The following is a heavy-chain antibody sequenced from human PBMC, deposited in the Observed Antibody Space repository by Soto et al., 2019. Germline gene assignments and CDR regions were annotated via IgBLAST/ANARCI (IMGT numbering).Heavy chain of an antibody. CDR1: GFTFNSYA. D-gene: IGHD6-13*01. Sequence: GGSLRLSCAASGFTFNSYAMSWVRLAPGKGLEWVSGITVSGDTTSYADSVKGRFTISRDDSGNTMYLQMNSLRAEDTAVYYCAKDGYSSSSWAFDCWGQGIQVTVSS. CDR3: AKDGYSSSSWAFDC. J-gene: IGHJ4*02. CDR2: ITVSGDTT. V-gene: IGHV3-23*01.